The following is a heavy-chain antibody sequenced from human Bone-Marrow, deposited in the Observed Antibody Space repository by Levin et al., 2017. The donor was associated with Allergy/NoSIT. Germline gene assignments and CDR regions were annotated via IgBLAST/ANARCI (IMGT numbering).Heavy chain of an antibody. CDR2: ISSSGSTI. CDR1: GFTFSSYE. Sequence: GGSLRLSCAASGFTFSSYEMNWVRQAPGKGLEWVSYISSSGSTIYYADSVKGRFTISRDNAKNSLYLQMNSLRAEDTAVYYCAREFVNSYGDDYWGQGTLVTVSS. CDR3: AREFVNSYGDDY. D-gene: IGHD5-18*01. J-gene: IGHJ4*02. V-gene: IGHV3-48*03.